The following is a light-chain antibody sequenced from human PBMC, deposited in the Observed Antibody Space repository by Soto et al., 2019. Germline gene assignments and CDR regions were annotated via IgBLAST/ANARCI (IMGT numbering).Light chain of an antibody. Sequence: QSVLTQPASVSGSPGQSITISCTGTSSDVGSYNLVSWYQQHPGKAPKLMIYEVSKRPSGVSNRFSGSKSGKTASLTISGLQAEDEADYYCCSYAGSSADVVFGGGTKVTVL. J-gene: IGLJ2*01. V-gene: IGLV2-23*02. CDR1: SSDVGSYNL. CDR3: CSYAGSSADVV. CDR2: EVS.